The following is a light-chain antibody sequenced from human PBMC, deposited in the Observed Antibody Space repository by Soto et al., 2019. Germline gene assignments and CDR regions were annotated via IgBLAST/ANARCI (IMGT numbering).Light chain of an antibody. V-gene: IGKV1-12*01. CDR2: DAS. J-gene: IGKJ5*01. CDR1: QSIDTW. Sequence: DIQMTQSPSTLSASVGDRVTITCRASQSIDTWLAWYQHKPGKAPKLLIYDASSLQSGVPSRFSGSGSGTDFTLTISSLQPEDFATYYCQQANSFPITFGQGTRLEIK. CDR3: QQANSFPIT.